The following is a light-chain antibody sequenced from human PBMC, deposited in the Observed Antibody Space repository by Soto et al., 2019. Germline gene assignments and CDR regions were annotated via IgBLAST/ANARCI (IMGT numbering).Light chain of an antibody. Sequence: EIVMTQSPATLSVSPGERAILSCRTSQSVSSDLAWYQQKPGQAPRLLIYDTSTRATGFPARFSGSGSGSDFTLTISSLQSEDSAVYFCQHYKVWPWTFGQGTKVDIK. CDR3: QHYKVWPWT. CDR2: DTS. J-gene: IGKJ1*01. V-gene: IGKV3-15*01. CDR1: QSVSSD.